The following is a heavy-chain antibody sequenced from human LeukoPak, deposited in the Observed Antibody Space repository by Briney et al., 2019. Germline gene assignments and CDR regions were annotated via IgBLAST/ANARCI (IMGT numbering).Heavy chain of an antibody. CDR3: ARDGGGGYCSGGSCYPTRPFDY. CDR2: INTNTGNP. CDR1: GYTFTSYA. V-gene: IGHV7-4-1*02. D-gene: IGHD2-15*01. J-gene: IGHJ4*02. Sequence: ASVKVSCKASGYTFTSYAVNWVRQAPGQGLEWMGWINTNTGNPTYAQGFTGRFVFSLDTSVSTAYLQISSLKAEDTAVYYCARDGGGGYCSGGSCYPTRPFDYWGQGTLVTVSS.